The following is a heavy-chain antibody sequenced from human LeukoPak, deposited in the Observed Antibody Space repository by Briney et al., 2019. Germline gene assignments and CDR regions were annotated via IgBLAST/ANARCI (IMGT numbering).Heavy chain of an antibody. CDR1: GYSFTSYW. CDR2: IDPSDSYT. Sequence: GESLKISCRGSGYSFTSYWITWVRQMPGKGLEWMGRIDPSDSYTNYSPSFQGHVTISADKSISTAYLQWSSLKASDTAMYYCATVTTIYYYYGMDVWGQGTTVTVSS. CDR3: ATVTTIYYYYGMDV. J-gene: IGHJ6*02. V-gene: IGHV5-10-1*01. D-gene: IGHD4-17*01.